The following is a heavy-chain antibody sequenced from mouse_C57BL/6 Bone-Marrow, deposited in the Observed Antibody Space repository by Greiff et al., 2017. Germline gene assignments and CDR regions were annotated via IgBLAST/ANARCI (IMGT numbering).Heavy chain of an antibody. CDR2: ISSGGSYT. CDR3: AREGLYYAMDY. J-gene: IGHJ4*01. V-gene: IGHV5-6*01. D-gene: IGHD2-4*01. CDR1: GFTFSSYG. Sequence: EVNVVESGGDLVKPGGSLKLSCAASGFTFSSYGMSWVRQTPDKRLEWVATISSGGSYTYYPDSVKGRFTISRDNAKNTLYLQMSSLKSEDTAMYYCAREGLYYAMDYWGQGTSVTVSS.